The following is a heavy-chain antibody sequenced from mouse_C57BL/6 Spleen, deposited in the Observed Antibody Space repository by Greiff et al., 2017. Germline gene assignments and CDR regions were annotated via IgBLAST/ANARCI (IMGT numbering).Heavy chain of an antibody. CDR3: ARSGFITTVVDSMDY. J-gene: IGHJ4*01. CDR1: GFNIKDYY. V-gene: IGHV14-2*01. Sequence: VQLKESGAELVKPGASVKLSCTASGFNIKDYYMHWVKQRTEQGLEWIGRIDPEDGETKYAPKFQGKATITADTSSNTAYLQLSSLTSEDTAVYYCARSGFITTVVDSMDYWGQGTSVTVSS. CDR2: IDPEDGET. D-gene: IGHD1-1*01.